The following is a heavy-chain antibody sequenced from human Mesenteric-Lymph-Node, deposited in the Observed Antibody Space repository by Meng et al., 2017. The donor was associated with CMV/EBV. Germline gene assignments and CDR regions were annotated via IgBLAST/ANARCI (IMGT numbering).Heavy chain of an antibody. CDR1: GVTFNNAW. J-gene: IGHJ3*02. CDR3: TTAATVTSGAFDI. CDR2: IKSKTDGGTT. D-gene: IGHD4-11*01. Sequence: GESLKISCAASGVTFNNAWMTWVRQAPGKGLEWVGRIKSKTDGGTTDCAAPVKGRFTISRDDSRNTLYLQINSLKTEDTAVYYCTTAATVTSGAFDIWGQGTLVT. V-gene: IGHV3-15*01.